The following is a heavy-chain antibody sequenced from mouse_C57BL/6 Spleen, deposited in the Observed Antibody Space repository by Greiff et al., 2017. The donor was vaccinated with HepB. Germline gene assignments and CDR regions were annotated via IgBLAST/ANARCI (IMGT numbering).Heavy chain of an antibody. D-gene: IGHD1-1*01. Sequence: EVQLQQSGPVLVKPGASVKMSCKASGYTFTDYYMNWVKQSHGKSLEWIGVINPYNGGTSYNQKFKGKATLTVDKSSSTAYMELNSLTSEDSAVYYCAGPVYGSSRYFDVWGTGTTVTVSS. J-gene: IGHJ1*03. CDR1: GYTFTDYY. CDR3: AGPVYGSSRYFDV. CDR2: INPYNGGT. V-gene: IGHV1-19*01.